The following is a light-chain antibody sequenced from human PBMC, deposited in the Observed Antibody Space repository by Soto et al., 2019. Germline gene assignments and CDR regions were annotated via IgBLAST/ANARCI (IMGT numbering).Light chain of an antibody. CDR3: QQYNNWPPVT. J-gene: IGKJ1*01. CDR1: HSISTF. Sequence: ELVMTQSPATLSVAPGERATLSCRASHSISTFLAWYQQKPGQAPRLLIYGSSTRATGIPARFSGSGSGTEFTLSISSLQSEDFAVYYCQQYNNWPPVTLGQGTKVDI. CDR2: GSS. V-gene: IGKV3-15*01.